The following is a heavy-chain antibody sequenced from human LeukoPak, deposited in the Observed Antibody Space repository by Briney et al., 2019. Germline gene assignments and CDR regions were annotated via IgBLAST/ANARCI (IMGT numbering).Heavy chain of an antibody. Sequence: GGSLRLSCAAPGFTFSSYSMNWVRQAPGKGLEWVSSISSSSSYIYYADSVKGRFTISRDNAKNSLYLQMNSLRAEDTAVYYCARVDGYCSGGSCYIEDYWGQGTLVTVSS. CDR1: GFTFSSYS. CDR3: ARVDGYCSGGSCYIEDY. V-gene: IGHV3-21*01. CDR2: ISSSSSYI. D-gene: IGHD2-15*01. J-gene: IGHJ4*02.